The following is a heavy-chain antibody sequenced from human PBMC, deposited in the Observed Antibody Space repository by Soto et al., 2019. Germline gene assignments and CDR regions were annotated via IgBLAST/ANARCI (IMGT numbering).Heavy chain of an antibody. CDR3: SHSLIGYYYDSSGSNWFDP. J-gene: IGHJ5*02. CDR2: IYCDDDK. V-gene: IGHV2-5*02. CDR1: GFSLSTSGVG. D-gene: IGHD3-22*01. Sequence: SCPTLVNPPQTLTLTCTFSGFSLSTSGVGVGWNRQPPGKALEWLALIYCDDDKRYSPSLKSRLTITKDTSKNQVFLTMTNMDPVDTATYFCSHSLIGYYYDSSGSNWFDPWGQGTLVTVSS.